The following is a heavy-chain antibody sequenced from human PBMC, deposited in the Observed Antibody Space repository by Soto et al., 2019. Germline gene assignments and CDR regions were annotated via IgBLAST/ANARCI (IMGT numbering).Heavy chain of an antibody. CDR2: MYYSGAT. D-gene: IGHD3-3*01. V-gene: IGHV4-59*01. Sequence: SEALSLTCTVSGGSISGDYGSWIRQPPGKGLEWLGYMYYSGATNYNPSLKSRVTISIDASKNQFSLNLRSVTAADTAIYFCARVSFYDWSAYVFEYWSQGTLVTVSS. CDR3: ARVSFYDWSAYVFEY. CDR1: GGSISGDY. J-gene: IGHJ4*02.